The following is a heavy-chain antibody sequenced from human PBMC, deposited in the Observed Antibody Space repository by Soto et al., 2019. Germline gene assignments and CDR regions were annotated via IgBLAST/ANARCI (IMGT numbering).Heavy chain of an antibody. J-gene: IGHJ3*02. CDR1: GFTFSTYW. CDR2: INSDGSTT. V-gene: IGHV3-74*01. CDR3: ARGGGNSDWYSAFDI. D-gene: IGHD6-19*01. Sequence: EVQLVESGGGLVQPGGSLRLSCAATGFTFSTYWVHWVRQAPGKGLVWVSRINSDGSTTNYAESVKGRFTISRDNAKNTLYLQMNSLRAEDTAVYYCARGGGNSDWYSAFDIWGQGTMVTVSS.